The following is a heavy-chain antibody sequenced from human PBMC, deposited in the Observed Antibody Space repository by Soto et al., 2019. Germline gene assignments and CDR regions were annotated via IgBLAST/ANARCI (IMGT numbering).Heavy chain of an antibody. D-gene: IGHD1-26*01. V-gene: IGHV3-23*01. CDR3: AKVPVGATGRFDY. CDR1: GFTFSSYG. CDR2: ISGSGGST. Sequence: GGSLRLSCAASGFTFSSYGMHWVRQAPGKGLEWVAVISGSGGSTYYADSVKGRFTISRDNSKNTLYLQMNSLRAEDTALYYCAKVPVGATGRFDYWGQGTLVTVSS. J-gene: IGHJ4*02.